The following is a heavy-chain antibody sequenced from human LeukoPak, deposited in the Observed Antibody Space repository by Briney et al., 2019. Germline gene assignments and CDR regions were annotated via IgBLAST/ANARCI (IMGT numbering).Heavy chain of an antibody. V-gene: IGHV4-39*01. J-gene: IGHJ4*02. Sequence: SETLSLTCTVSGGSISSSPYYWGWIRQPPGKGLEWIGSVYYSGSTSYNPPLKSRVTISVDTSKNQFSLKLNSVTAADTAVYYCARVGVGATRYFDYWGQGTLVTVSS. CDR3: ARVGVGATRYFDY. D-gene: IGHD1-26*01. CDR1: GGSISSSPYY. CDR2: VYYSGST.